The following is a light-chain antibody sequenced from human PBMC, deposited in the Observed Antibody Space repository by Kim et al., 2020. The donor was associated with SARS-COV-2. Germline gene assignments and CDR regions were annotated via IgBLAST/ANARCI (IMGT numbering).Light chain of an antibody. CDR1: KLGDKY. Sequence: SYELTQPPSVSVSPGQTASITCYGDKLGDKYACWYQQKPGQSPVLVIYQDSKRPSGIPERFSGSNSGNTATLTISGTQAMDEADYYCQARDSSTAVFGGG. CDR2: QDS. V-gene: IGLV3-1*01. CDR3: QARDSSTAV. J-gene: IGLJ2*01.